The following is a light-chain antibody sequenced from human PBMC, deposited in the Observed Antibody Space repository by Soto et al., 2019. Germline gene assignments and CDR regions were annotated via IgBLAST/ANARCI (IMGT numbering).Light chain of an antibody. V-gene: IGLV4-60*03. CDR2: VESSGTY. CDR1: SGHSTYT. CDR3: ETWDTNTRV. J-gene: IGLJ2*01. Sequence: QAVVTQSSSASASLGSSVKLTCTLNSGHSTYTVAWHQQQPGKAPRSLMKVESSGTYNKGGGVPDRFSGSSSGADRHLTISNLRSEDEADYYCETWDTNTRVFGGGTQLTVL.